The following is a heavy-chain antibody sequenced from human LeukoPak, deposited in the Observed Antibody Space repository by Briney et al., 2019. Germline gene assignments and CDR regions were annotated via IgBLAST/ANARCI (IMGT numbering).Heavy chain of an antibody. CDR2: IKSKTDGGTT. CDR3: TTDSSGWYRVDY. J-gene: IGHJ4*02. CDR1: GFTFGNAW. D-gene: IGHD6-19*01. Sequence: GGSLRLSCAASGFTFGNAWMSWVRQAPGKGLEWVGRIKSKTDGGTTDYAAPVKGRFTISRDDSKNTLYLQMNSLKTEDTAVYYCTTDSSGWYRVDYWGQGTLVTVSS. V-gene: IGHV3-15*01.